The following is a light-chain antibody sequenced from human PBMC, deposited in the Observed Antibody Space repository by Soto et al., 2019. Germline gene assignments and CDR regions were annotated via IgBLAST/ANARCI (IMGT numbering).Light chain of an antibody. CDR1: GSDVGGYSY. CDR3: ASYTTSSTYV. V-gene: IGLV2-14*01. Sequence: QSVLTQPASVSGSPGQSIAISCSGTGSDVGGYSYVSWYQQQPGKAPKLVISDVSNRPSGVSDRFSGSKSGNTASLTISGLQTEDEVDYYCASYTTSSTYVFGTGTKVTAL. J-gene: IGLJ1*01. CDR2: DVS.